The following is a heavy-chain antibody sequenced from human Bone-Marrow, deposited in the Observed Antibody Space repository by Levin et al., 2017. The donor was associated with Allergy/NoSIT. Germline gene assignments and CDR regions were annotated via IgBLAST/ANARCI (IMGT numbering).Heavy chain of an antibody. J-gene: IGHJ6*02. Sequence: GGSLRLSCAASGLTFDNYVMHWVRQPPGGGLEWVSGISRDSVNIGYADSVKGRFTISRDNARSSLYLQMNSLRLEDTALYYCAKDFCSGGRCSSPYFYGMDAWGQGTTVTVSS. V-gene: IGHV3-9*01. D-gene: IGHD2-15*01. CDR3: AKDFCSGGRCSSPYFYGMDA. CDR2: ISRDSVNI. CDR1: GLTFDNYV.